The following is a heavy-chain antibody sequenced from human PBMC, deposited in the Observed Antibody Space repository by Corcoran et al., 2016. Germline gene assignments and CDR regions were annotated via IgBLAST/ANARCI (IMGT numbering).Heavy chain of an antibody. CDR2: ISSSSSYI. CDR3: AGLLERGYCSSTSCQGGTYDYYGMDV. CDR1: GFTFSSYS. Sequence: EVQLVESEGGLVKPGGSLRLSCAASGFTFSSYSMNWVRQAPGKGLEWVSSISSSSSYIYYADSVKGRFTISRDNAKNSLYLQMNSLRAEETAVYCCAGLLERGYCSSTSCQGGTYDYYGMDVWGQGTTVTVSS. J-gene: IGHJ6*02. V-gene: IGHV3-21*01. D-gene: IGHD2-2*01.